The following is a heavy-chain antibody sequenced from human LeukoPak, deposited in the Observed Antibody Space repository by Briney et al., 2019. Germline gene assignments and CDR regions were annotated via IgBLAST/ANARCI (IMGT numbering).Heavy chain of an antibody. CDR1: GFTFSSYS. J-gene: IGHJ3*02. CDR3: ARRHYDSSGRSDAFDI. Sequence: GSLRLSCAASGFTFSSYSMHWVRQAPGKGLEWIGEIHESGSTNCNPSLKSRVTISIDKSKNQVSLKLSSVTAADTAVYYCARRHYDSSGRSDAFDIWGQGTMVTVSS. CDR2: IHESGST. V-gene: IGHV4-4*02. D-gene: IGHD3-22*01.